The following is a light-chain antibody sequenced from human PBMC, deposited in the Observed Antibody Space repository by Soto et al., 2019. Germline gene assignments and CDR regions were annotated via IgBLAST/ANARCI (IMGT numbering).Light chain of an antibody. Sequence: DIQLTQSPSILSASGGDRVTITCRASQSIANRLAWYQQKPGKTPKLLIYGASTLESGVPSRFSGSGSGTEVTLTINSLQTDDFATYYCQQYNRSYTFGQGTKLEIK. J-gene: IGKJ2*01. V-gene: IGKV1-5*01. CDR2: GAS. CDR1: QSIANR. CDR3: QQYNRSYT.